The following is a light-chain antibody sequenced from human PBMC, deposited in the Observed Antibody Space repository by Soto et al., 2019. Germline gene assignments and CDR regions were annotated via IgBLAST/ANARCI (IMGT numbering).Light chain of an antibody. V-gene: IGKV3-15*01. J-gene: IGKJ5*01. Sequence: EILMTQSPATLSVTPGEGLTLSCRVSQSISRTLAWYQQRPGQAPRLLMYGALSRATGVPARFSGRGSGREFTLTISNPESEDFAGYYCHKYNNWLPLTFGQGTRLEI. CDR3: HKYNNWLPLT. CDR2: GAL. CDR1: QSISRT.